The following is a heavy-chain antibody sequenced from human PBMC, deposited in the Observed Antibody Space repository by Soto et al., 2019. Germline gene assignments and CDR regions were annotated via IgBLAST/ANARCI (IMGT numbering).Heavy chain of an antibody. J-gene: IGHJ4*01. V-gene: IGHV4-34*01. CDR1: GVPFSGYY. CDR3: ANLIVFHSSYYHDY. CDR2: INHSGNT. D-gene: IGHD1-26*01. Sequence: SENLSLTCAVYGVPFSGYYWSWIRQSPGKGLEWIGEINHSGNTNYNPSLKSRVTMLVDTSKNQFSLSLSSVTAADTAVYYCANLIVFHSSYYHDYWGHGTLGTVS.